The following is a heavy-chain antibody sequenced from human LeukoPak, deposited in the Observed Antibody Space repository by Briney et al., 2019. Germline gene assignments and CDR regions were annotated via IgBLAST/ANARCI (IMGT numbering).Heavy chain of an antibody. V-gene: IGHV3-13*01. CDR1: GFTFSSYD. J-gene: IGHJ4*02. CDR2: IGTAGDT. Sequence: GGSLRLSCAAAGFTFSSYDMHWVRQATGKGLEWVSAIGTAGDTYYPGSVKDRFTISRENANNSFYLQMNSLRAGDTPLYYCARSGSFSYFDYWGQGTLVTVSS. D-gene: IGHD1-26*01. CDR3: ARSGSFSYFDY.